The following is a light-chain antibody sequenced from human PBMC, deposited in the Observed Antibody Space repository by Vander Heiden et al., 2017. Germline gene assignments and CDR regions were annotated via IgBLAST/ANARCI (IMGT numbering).Light chain of an antibody. CDR1: QSVGSN. Sequence: EIVMTQSPATLSVSPGERATLSCRASQSVGSNLAWYQQKPGQAPRLLIYGASTRATGIPARFSGSGYGTEFTLTISSRQSEDFAVYYCQQNNNWPPWTFGQGTKVEIK. CDR2: GAS. J-gene: IGKJ1*01. V-gene: IGKV3-15*01. CDR3: QQNNNWPPWT.